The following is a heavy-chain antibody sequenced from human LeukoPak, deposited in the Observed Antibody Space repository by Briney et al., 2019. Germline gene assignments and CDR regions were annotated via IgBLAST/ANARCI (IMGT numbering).Heavy chain of an antibody. CDR3: ARTVYGGDCYSADFDY. CDR2: ISAYNGNT. V-gene: IGHV1-18*01. D-gene: IGHD2-21*02. J-gene: IGHJ4*02. CDR1: GYTFTCYG. Sequence: ASVKVSCKASGYTFTCYGISWVRQAPGQGLEWMGWISAYNGNTNYAQKLQGRVTMTTDTSTSTAYMELRSLRSDDTAVYYCARTVYGGDCYSADFDYWGQGTLVTVSS.